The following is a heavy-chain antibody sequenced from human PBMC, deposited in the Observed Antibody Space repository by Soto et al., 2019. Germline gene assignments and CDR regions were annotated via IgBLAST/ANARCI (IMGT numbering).Heavy chain of an antibody. CDR1: IYGFLTYG. Sequence: GASVKVSCKASIYGFLTYGFSWVRQAPGQGLEWMGWISASDGGSNFAQKFKGRVSMTTERTTGTFTSTAYMELRSLRSDDTAVYYCARGGLRITMIVVARADFDYWGQGTLVTVSS. CDR3: ARGGLRITMIVVARADFDY. D-gene: IGHD3-22*01. J-gene: IGHJ4*02. CDR2: ISASDGGS. V-gene: IGHV1-18*01.